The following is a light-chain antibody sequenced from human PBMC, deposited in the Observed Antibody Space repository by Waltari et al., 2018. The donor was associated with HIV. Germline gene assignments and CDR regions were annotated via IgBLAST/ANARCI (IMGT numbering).Light chain of an antibody. J-gene: IGLJ2*01. CDR3: CSYAGSKTHNVA. V-gene: IGLV2-11*01. CDR1: SSDSDVSYY. Sequence: QSALTQPRSVSGSPGQSVTISRSGTSSDSDVSYYVSLYQQHPGKAPQIIIYDVTKRPSGVPDRFSGSKSGNTASLTISGLQAEDEADYYCCSYAGSKTHNVAFGGGTRLTVL. CDR2: DVT.